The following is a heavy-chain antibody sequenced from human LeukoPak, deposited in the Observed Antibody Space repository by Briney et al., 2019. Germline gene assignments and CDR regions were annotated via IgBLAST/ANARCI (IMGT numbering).Heavy chain of an antibody. Sequence: ASVKVSCKASGYTFTSYAMHWVRQAPGQRLEWMGWINAGNGNTKYSQKFQGRVTITRDTSASTAYMELSSLRSEDTAVYYCARERKGLAVAPDLYFDYWGQGTLVTVSS. J-gene: IGHJ4*02. CDR1: GYTFTSYA. V-gene: IGHV1-3*01. D-gene: IGHD6-19*01. CDR2: INAGNGNT. CDR3: ARERKGLAVAPDLYFDY.